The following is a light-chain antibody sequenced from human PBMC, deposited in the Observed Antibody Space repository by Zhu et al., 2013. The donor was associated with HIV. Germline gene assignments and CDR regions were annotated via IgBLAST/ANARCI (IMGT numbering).Light chain of an antibody. CDR1: QSVTSTY. J-gene: IGKJ2*03. CDR2: GAS. CDR3: QQYGGSPPNS. Sequence: EIVLTQSPGTLSLSPGERATLSCRASQSVTSTYLAWYQQKPGQAPRLLIYGASRRATGIPDRFSGSGSGTDFTLTISRLEAEDFAVYYCQQYGGSPPNSFGQGTKLEIK. V-gene: IGKV3-20*01.